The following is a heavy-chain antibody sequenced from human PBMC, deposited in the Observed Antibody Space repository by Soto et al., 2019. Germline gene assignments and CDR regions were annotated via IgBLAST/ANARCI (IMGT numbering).Heavy chain of an antibody. CDR3: ARDSDSISTSCRYYYGMDV. CDR2: SSSSSSYI. V-gene: IGHV3-21*01. D-gene: IGHD2-2*01. J-gene: IGHJ6*02. CDR1: GFTFSSYS. Sequence: PGGSLTLSCEASGFTFSSYSMNWVRHAPGEGLVWVSSSSSSSSYIYYADSVKGRFTISRDNAKNSLYLQMNSLRAEDTAVYYCARDSDSISTSCRYYYGMDVWGQVTTVPVSS.